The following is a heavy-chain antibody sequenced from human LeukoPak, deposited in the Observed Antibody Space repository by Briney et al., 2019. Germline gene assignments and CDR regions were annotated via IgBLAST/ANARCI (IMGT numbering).Heavy chain of an antibody. CDR1: GFTFSSYS. J-gene: IGHJ6*03. Sequence: GGSLRLSCAASGFTFSSYSMNWVRQAPGKGLEWVSSISSSSSYIYYADSVKGRFTISRDNAKNSLYLQMNSLRVEDTAVYYCARQEDIVVVPAAIMDVWGKGTTVTVSS. V-gene: IGHV3-21*01. CDR2: ISSSSSYI. CDR3: ARQEDIVVVPAAIMDV. D-gene: IGHD2-2*01.